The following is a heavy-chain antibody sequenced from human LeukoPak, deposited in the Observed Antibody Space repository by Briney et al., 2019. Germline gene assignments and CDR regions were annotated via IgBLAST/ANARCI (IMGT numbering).Heavy chain of an antibody. D-gene: IGHD6-13*01. Sequence: GGSLRLSCAASGFTFSSYAMHWVRQAPGKGLEWVAVISYDGSNKYYADSVKGRFTISRDNSKNTLYLQMNSLRAEDTALYYCAKVAYSSSWYPFDYWGQGTLVTVSS. V-gene: IGHV3-30-3*01. J-gene: IGHJ4*02. CDR1: GFTFSSYA. CDR3: AKVAYSSSWYPFDY. CDR2: ISYDGSNK.